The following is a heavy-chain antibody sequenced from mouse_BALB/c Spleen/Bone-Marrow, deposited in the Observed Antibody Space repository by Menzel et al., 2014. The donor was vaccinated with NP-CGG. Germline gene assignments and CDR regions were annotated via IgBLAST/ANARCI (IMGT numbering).Heavy chain of an antibody. CDR1: GFNTKDTY. CDR2: IDPANGNT. J-gene: IGHJ1*01. Sequence: VQLQQSGAELVKPGASVKLSCTASGFNTKDTYMHWVKRRPEQGLEWIGRIDPANGNTKYDPKFQGKATITADTSSNTAYLQLSSLTSEDTAVYYCANYDYGWYFDVWGAGTTVTVSS. D-gene: IGHD2-4*01. CDR3: ANYDYGWYFDV. V-gene: IGHV14-3*02.